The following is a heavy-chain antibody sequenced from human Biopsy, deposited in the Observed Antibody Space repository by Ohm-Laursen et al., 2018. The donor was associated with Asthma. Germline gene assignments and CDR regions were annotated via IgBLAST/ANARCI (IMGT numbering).Heavy chain of an antibody. D-gene: IGHD2-21*01. CDR1: GFSLGNHEVG. CDR3: ARAMRRDSYSFFDN. V-gene: IGHV2-5*01. Sequence: TQTLTLTCTFSGFSLGNHEVGVGWIRQPPGKAPECLAVFYSNDNKFFGPSLRSRLSIAKDTSRNQVVLTMTNMGTVDTGTFFCARAMRRDSYSFFDNWGLGLPVSVPS. J-gene: IGHJ4*01. CDR2: FYSNDNK.